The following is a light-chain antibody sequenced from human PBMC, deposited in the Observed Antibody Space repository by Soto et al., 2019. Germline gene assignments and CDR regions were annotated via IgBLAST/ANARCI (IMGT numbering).Light chain of an antibody. Sequence: QSALTQPPSASGSPGQSVTISCTGTSSDVGGYNYVSWYQQHPGKAPKVMIFEVSKRPSGVPDRFSGSKSGNTASLTVSGLQAEDEADYYCSSYAGNNNKMVFGGGTKLTVL. CDR3: SSYAGNNNKMV. V-gene: IGLV2-8*01. J-gene: IGLJ2*01. CDR2: EVS. CDR1: SSDVGGYNY.